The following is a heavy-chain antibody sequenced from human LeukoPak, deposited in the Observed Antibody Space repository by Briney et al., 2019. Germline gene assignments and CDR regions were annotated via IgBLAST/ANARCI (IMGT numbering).Heavy chain of an antibody. V-gene: IGHV4-39*01. Sequence: NPSETLSLTCTVSGGSISSSSYSWGWIRQPPGKGLEWIGSIYYSGSTYYNPSLKSRVTISVDTSKNQFSLKLSSVTAADTAVYYCARPTPWNYVGYWGQGTLVTVSS. CDR3: ARPTPWNYVGY. D-gene: IGHD1-7*01. J-gene: IGHJ4*02. CDR1: GGSISSSSYS. CDR2: IYYSGST.